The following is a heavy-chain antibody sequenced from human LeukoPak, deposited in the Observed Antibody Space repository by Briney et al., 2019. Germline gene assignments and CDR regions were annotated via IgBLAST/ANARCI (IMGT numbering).Heavy chain of an antibody. CDR2: VSNDGRDK. V-gene: IGHV3-30*01. CDR1: GGTFTNYA. Sequence: SCKASGGTFTNYAINWVRQAPGKGLEWVAVVSNDGRDKHYADSVKGRFTISRDNSENTLYLQMNTLRAEDTAVYYCARDRNSPAKYYFDYWGQGTLVTVSS. J-gene: IGHJ4*02. D-gene: IGHD1-14*01. CDR3: ARDRNSPAKYYFDY.